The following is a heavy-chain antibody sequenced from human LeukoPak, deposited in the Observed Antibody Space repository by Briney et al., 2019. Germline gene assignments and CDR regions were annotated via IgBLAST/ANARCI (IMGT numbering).Heavy chain of an antibody. V-gene: IGHV4-39*01. D-gene: IGHD1-14*01. CDR1: GGSISSSSYY. J-gene: IGHJ6*02. Sequence: PSETLSLTCTVSGGSISSSSYYWGWIRQPPGKGLEWIGIIYYSGSTYYNPSLKSRVTISVDTSKNQFSLKLSSVTAADTAVYYCARLNRKYYYYGMDVWGQETTVTVSS. CDR2: IYYSGST. CDR3: ARLNRKYYYYGMDV.